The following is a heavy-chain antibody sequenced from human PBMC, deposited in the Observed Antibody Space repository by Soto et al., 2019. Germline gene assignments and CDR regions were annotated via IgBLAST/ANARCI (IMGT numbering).Heavy chain of an antibody. D-gene: IGHD6-13*01. CDR2: IYHTGST. V-gene: IGHV4-38-2*01. Sequence: SETLSLTCAVSGYSIINGYYLGWIRHPPGKGLEWIGSIYHTGSTYYNPSLKSRVTISVDTSKNQFSLKLSSVTAADTAVYYCARRHSSNWYGLDYWGQGTLVTVSS. J-gene: IGHJ4*02. CDR1: GYSIINGYY. CDR3: ARRHSSNWYGLDY.